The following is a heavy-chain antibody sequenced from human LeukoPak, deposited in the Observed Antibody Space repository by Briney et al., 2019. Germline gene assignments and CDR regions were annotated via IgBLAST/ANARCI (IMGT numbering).Heavy chain of an antibody. CDR1: GFTFSSYA. J-gene: IGHJ4*02. D-gene: IGHD6-13*01. Sequence: GGSLRLSCAASGFTFSSYAMSWVRQAPGKGLEWVSAISDSGGSTYYADSVKGRFTISRDNSKNTLYLQMNSLRAEDTAVYYCAKSSSSWYRAYFDHWGQGTLVTVSS. V-gene: IGHV3-23*01. CDR2: ISDSGGST. CDR3: AKSSSSWYRAYFDH.